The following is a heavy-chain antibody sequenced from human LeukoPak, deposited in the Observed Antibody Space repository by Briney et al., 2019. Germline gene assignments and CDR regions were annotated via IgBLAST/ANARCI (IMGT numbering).Heavy chain of an antibody. D-gene: IGHD6-6*01. J-gene: IGHJ4*02. CDR1: GGSFIGYY. Sequence: PSETLSLTCAVYGGSFIGYYWSWIRQPPGKGLEWIGEINHSGSTNYNPSLKGRVTISVDTSKNQFSLKLTSVTAADTAVYYCARVKRRMGSLSGDYSDYWGQGALVTVSS. CDR3: ARVKRRMGSLSGDYSDY. CDR2: INHSGST. V-gene: IGHV4-34*01.